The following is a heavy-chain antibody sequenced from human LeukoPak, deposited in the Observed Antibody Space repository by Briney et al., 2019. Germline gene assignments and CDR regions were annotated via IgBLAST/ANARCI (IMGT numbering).Heavy chain of an antibody. D-gene: IGHD3-9*01. CDR3: ARAYHDILTGYHHDAFDI. V-gene: IGHV4-61*01. CDR2: IYYSGST. J-gene: IGHJ3*02. CDR1: GGSVSSGSYY. Sequence: PSETLSLTCTVSGGSVSSGSYYWSWIRQPPGKGLEWIGYIYYSGSTYYNPSLKSRVTISVDTSKNQFSLKLSSVTAADTAVYYCARAYHDILTGYHHDAFDIWGQGTMVTVSS.